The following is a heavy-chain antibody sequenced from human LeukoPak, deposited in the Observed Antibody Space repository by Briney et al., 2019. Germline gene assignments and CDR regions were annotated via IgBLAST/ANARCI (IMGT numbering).Heavy chain of an antibody. Sequence: ASVTVSCKASGYTFTGYYMHWVRQAPGQGLEWMGWINAYNGNTNYAQKLQGRVTMTTDTSTSTAYMELRSLRSDDTAVYYCARGYSSSWGPAEYFEHWGQGTLVTVSS. CDR1: GYTFTGYY. CDR3: ARGYSSSWGPAEYFEH. V-gene: IGHV1-18*04. D-gene: IGHD6-13*01. CDR2: INAYNGNT. J-gene: IGHJ1*01.